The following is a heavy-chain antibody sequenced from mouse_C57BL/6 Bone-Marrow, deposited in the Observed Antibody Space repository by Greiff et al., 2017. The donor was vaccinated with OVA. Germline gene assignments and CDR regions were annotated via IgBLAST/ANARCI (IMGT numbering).Heavy chain of an antibody. CDR2: IWSGGST. Sequence: QVQLQQSGPGLVQPSQSLSITCTVSGFSLTSYGVHWVRQPPGKGLEWLGVIWSGGSTDYNAAFISRLGISKDNAKSQIFFKKNSLQADDTAIYYCAKKNAHRYFDVWGTGTTVTVSS. CDR1: GFSLTSYG. CDR3: AKKNAHRYFDV. J-gene: IGHJ1*03. V-gene: IGHV2-4*01.